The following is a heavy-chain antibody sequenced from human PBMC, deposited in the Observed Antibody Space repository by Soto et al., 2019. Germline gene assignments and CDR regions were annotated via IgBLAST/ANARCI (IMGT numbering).Heavy chain of an antibody. CDR1: GFTFSNDG. Sequence: HGGSLRLSCAAYGFTFSNDGMHWVRQAPGKGLEWVAVIWYDGNNKYYADSVKGRFTISRDNSNNTLYVQMTSLRAEDTAVYYCARGLHSLFDYWGQGTLVTVSS. CDR3: ARGLHSLFDY. J-gene: IGHJ4*02. CDR2: IWYDGNNK. V-gene: IGHV3-33*01. D-gene: IGHD2-21*01.